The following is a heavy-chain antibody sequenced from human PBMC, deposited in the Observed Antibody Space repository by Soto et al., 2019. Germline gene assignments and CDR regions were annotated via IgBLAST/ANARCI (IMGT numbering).Heavy chain of an antibody. J-gene: IGHJ5*02. CDR2: ISSSGSTI. CDR1: GFTFSDYY. Sequence: QVQLVESGGGLVKPGGSLRLSCAASGFTFSDYYMNWIRQAPGKGLEWVAYISSSGSTIYYADSVKGRFTISRDNARNTLSLQMNNLRAEDTAVYYCARDRDCTRTAGLSSAVDHWGQGTLITVSS. V-gene: IGHV3-11*01. CDR3: ARDRDCTRTAGLSSAVDH. D-gene: IGHD2-8*01.